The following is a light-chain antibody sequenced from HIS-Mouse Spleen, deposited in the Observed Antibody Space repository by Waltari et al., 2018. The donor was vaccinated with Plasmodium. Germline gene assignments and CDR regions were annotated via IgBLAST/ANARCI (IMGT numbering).Light chain of an antibody. CDR1: KLGDKH. CDR3: QAWDSSTVV. V-gene: IGLV3-1*01. CDR2: QDS. Sequence: SYELTQPPSVSVSPGQTATITCSGDKLGDKHDYWYPKKPGQSPVLVIYQDSKRPSGIPERFTGSNSGNTATLTISGTQAMDEADYYCQAWDSSTVVFGGGTKLTVL. J-gene: IGLJ2*01.